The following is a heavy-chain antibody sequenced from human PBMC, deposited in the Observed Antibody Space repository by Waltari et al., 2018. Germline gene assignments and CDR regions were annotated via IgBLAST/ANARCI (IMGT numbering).Heavy chain of an antibody. CDR1: GVTVGSSY. CDR2: LSAGGDT. V-gene: IGHV3-53*02. CDR3: AKGTIFAGALDY. J-gene: IGHJ4*02. D-gene: IGHD3-3*02. Sequence: EVHLVETGGGLIQPGGSLRLSCAVSGVTVGSSYMSWVRQAPGKGLEWVSYLSAGGDTYFAGSLHGRVTISRDDSKNSLFLQMNSLSAADTAVYYCAKGTIFAGALDYWGQGALVTVSS.